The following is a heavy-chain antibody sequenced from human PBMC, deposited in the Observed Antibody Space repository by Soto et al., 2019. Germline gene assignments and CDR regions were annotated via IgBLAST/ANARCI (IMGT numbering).Heavy chain of an antibody. Sequence: GGSLRRSCAASGFIVSNYYMTWVRQAPGKGLEWVANINYGGSDKWYVDSVRGRFTISRDNAKNSLYLQMNSLRVEDTAVYYCARWVDGDSVDHWRQGPLFTVSS. CDR1: GFIVSNYY. D-gene: IGHD7-27*01. J-gene: IGHJ4*02. CDR3: ARWVDGDSVDH. CDR2: INYGGSDK. V-gene: IGHV3-7*03.